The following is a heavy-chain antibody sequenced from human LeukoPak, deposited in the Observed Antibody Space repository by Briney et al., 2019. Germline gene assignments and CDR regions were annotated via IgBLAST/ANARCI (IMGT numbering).Heavy chain of an antibody. CDR3: AREQYCGGDCYNAGSDY. V-gene: IGHV3-48*02. CDR2: ISSSSSTI. CDR1: GFTVSSNN. D-gene: IGHD2-21*01. Sequence: GGSLRLPCIVSGFTVSSNNINWVRQAPGKGLEWVSYISSSSSTIYYADSVKGRFTISRDNAKNSLYLQMNSLRDEDTAVYYCAREQYCGGDCYNAGSDYWGQGTLVTVSS. J-gene: IGHJ4*02.